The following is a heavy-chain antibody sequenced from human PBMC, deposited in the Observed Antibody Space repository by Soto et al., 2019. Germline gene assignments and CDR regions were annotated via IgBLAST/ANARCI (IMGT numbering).Heavy chain of an antibody. CDR3: SREEGPPYCSSTSCKSYYYYGMDV. Sequence: QVQLVQSGAEVKKPGASVKVSCKASGYTFTGYYMHWVRQAPGQGLEWMGWINPNSGGTNYAQKFQGWVTMTRDTSISADYMELSRLRSDDTDVYYCSREEGPPYCSSTSCKSYYYYGMDVWGKGTTVTVSS. J-gene: IGHJ6*04. D-gene: IGHD2-2*01. CDR2: INPNSGGT. V-gene: IGHV1-2*04. CDR1: GYTFTGYY.